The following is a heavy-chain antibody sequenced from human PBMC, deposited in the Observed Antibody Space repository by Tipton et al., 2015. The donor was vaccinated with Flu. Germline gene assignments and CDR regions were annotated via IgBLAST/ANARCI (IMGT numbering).Heavy chain of an antibody. CDR2: IGATGSTT. CDR1: GFTFSSYA. J-gene: IGHJ6*03. V-gene: IGHV3-23*01. D-gene: IGHD1-14*01. CDR3: AKRLREYMRAGPTYYYMDV. Sequence: SLRLSCAASGFTFSSYAMTWVRQAPGKGLEWVSTIGATGSTTYYADSVKGRFTISRDSSKNMLYLQMNSLRAEDTAVYFCAKRLREYMRAGPTYYYMDVWGKGTTVTVS.